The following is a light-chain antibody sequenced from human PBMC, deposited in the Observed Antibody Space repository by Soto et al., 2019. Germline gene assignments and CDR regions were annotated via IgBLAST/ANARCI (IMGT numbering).Light chain of an antibody. CDR3: QKYNTVPAT. V-gene: IGKV1-27*01. CDR2: SAS. Sequence: DIQMTQSPPSLSASVGDRVTITCRASQGIGNSLAWYQQKPGTVPKRLISSASTLQSGVPSRFSGSGSGTDFTLTISSLQPEDVAAYYCQKYNTVPATFGQGTRLEIK. CDR1: QGIGNS. J-gene: IGKJ5*01.